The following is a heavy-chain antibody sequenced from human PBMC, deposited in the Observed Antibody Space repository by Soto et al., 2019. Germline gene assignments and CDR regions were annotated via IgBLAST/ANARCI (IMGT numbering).Heavy chain of an antibody. CDR1: VGTFSSYA. D-gene: IGHD2-21*02. CDR2: IIPIFGTA. Sequence: QVQLVQSGAEVKKPGSSVQVSCKASVGTFSSYAISWVRQAPGQGLEWMGGIIPIFGTANYAQKFQGRVTIIADESTSTAYMELSSLSSKDTDVDYCAMSDSHSSDAFDIWVRGPMVTVSS. CDR3: AMSDSHSSDAFDI. J-gene: IGHJ3*02. V-gene: IGHV1-69*01.